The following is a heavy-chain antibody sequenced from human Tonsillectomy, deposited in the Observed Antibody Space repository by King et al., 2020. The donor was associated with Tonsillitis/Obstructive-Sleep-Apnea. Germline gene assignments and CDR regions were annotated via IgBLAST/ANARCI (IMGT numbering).Heavy chain of an antibody. Sequence: QLQESGPGLVKPSETLSLTCTVSGGSISSSSYYWGWIRQPPGKGLEWIGSIYYSGSTYYNPSLKSRVTISVDTSKNQFSLKLSSVTAADTAVYYCARQRWLQYMDVWGKGTTVTVSS. CDR2: IYYSGST. J-gene: IGHJ6*03. D-gene: IGHD5-24*01. V-gene: IGHV4-39*01. CDR1: GGSISSSSYY. CDR3: ARQRWLQYMDV.